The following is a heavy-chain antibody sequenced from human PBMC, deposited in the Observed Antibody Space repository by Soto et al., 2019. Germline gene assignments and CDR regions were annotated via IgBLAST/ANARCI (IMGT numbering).Heavy chain of an antibody. D-gene: IGHD2-21*01. V-gene: IGHV1-69*02. CDR3: ASVAYCGGDCYAGLGGVDY. CDR1: GGTFSSYT. Sequence: QVQLVQSGAEVKKPGSSVKVSCKASGGTFSSYTISWVRQAHGQGLEWMGRIIPILGIANYAQKFQGRVTITADKSTSTAYMELSSLRSEDTAVYYCASVAYCGGDCYAGLGGVDYWGQGTLVTVSS. J-gene: IGHJ4*02. CDR2: IIPILGIA.